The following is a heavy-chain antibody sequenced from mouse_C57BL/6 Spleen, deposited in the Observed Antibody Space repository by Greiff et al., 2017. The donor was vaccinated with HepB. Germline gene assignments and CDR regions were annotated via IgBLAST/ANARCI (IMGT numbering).Heavy chain of an antibody. CDR2: IYPGDGDT. Sequence: VQVVESGPELVKPGASVKISCKASGYAFSSSWMNWVKQRPGKGLEWIGRIYPGDGDTNYNGKFKGKATLTADKSSSTAYMQLSSLTSEDSAVYFCARSGDDGYYPLAMDYWGQGTSVTVSS. V-gene: IGHV1-82*01. D-gene: IGHD2-3*01. CDR3: ARSGDDGYYPLAMDY. J-gene: IGHJ4*01. CDR1: GYAFSSSW.